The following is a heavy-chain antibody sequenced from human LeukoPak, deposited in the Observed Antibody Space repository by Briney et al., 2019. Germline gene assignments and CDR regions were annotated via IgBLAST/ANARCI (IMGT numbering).Heavy chain of an antibody. CDR3: SGKSGPYAPFGH. Sequence: PSGTLSLTCGVSGGSITTTNYWRRVPQPPGRGLERIRAISLIGYTGLNPSLRGRVTMSLDATKNYLSLSRTSSADAATYKYYCSGKSGPYAPFGHWGQGILVTVTT. V-gene: IGHV4-4*02. D-gene: IGHD1-26*01. CDR2: ISLIGYT. J-gene: IGHJ4*02. CDR1: GGSITTTNY.